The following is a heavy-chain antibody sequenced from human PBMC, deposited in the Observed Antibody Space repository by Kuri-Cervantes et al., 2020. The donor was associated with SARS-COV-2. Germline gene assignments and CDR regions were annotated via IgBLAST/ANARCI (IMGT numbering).Heavy chain of an antibody. V-gene: IGHV4-59*11. CDR3: ARDNTLFSGSGFDT. J-gene: IGHJ5*02. D-gene: IGHD1-26*01. Sequence: GSLRLSCTVSGGSINDHYWGWIRQPPGKGLEWIGYFYSTGVTNYDPSLKTRVTISTDASKNQLSLKLTSVTAADTAVYYCARDNTLFSGSGFDTWGQGALVTVSS. CDR2: FYSTGVT. CDR1: GGSINDHY.